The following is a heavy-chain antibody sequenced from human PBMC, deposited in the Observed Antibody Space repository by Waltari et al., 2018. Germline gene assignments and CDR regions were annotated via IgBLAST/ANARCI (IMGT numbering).Heavy chain of an antibody. CDR3: ARDPARDGYNF. Sequence: EVQLVESGGGLVQPGGSLRLSCGASGFTFSSDWMSWVGQAPGKGLEWVANIKQDGSEKYYVDSVKGRFTISRDNAKNSLYLQMNSLRAEDTAVYYCARDPARDGYNFWGQGTLVTVSS. V-gene: IGHV3-7*01. CDR1: GFTFSSDW. J-gene: IGHJ4*02. CDR2: IKQDGSEK. D-gene: IGHD5-12*01.